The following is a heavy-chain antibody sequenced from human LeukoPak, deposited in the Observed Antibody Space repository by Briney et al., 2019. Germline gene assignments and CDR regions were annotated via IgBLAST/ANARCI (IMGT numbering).Heavy chain of an antibody. CDR2: ITTTSSTT. V-gene: IGHV3-48*01. CDR3: ASGPTPGVAAAADY. J-gene: IGHJ4*02. CDR1: GFTFSGYS. D-gene: IGHD6-13*01. Sequence: GGSLRLSCAASGFTFSGYSMHWVRQAQGKGLEWISYITTTSSTTYYIDSVEGRFTISRDNARNSLYLQMNSLRVDDTAVYYCASGPTPGVAAAADYWGQGTLVTVSS.